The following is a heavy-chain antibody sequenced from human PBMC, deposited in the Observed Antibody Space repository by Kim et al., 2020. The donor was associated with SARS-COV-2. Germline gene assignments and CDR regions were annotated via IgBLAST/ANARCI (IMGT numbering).Heavy chain of an antibody. Sequence: GGSLRLSCAVSGFSLSNTAMNWVRQAPGKGLEWVSAISGHGRDTYYGDSVKSRLTISRDTSKNPLYLQMNSLRAADTAFYYCAKDVRDYSVMDAWGQGTT. CDR1: GFSLSNTA. CDR3: AKDVRDYSVMDA. CDR2: ISGHGRDT. D-gene: IGHD3-16*01. V-gene: IGHV3-23*01. J-gene: IGHJ6*02.